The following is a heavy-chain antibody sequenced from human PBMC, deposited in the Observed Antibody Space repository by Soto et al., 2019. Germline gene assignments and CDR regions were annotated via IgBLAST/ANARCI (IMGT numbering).Heavy chain of an antibody. CDR2: IYPNDAKF. Sequence: GESPKNSCLSSRYTFRSYWIGWGRQKPGKGLEWMGLIYPNDAKFKYNPSVQGQDTMSADKSVSTAYLQYSSLRAAETGIYITAKGNISNWFGAWGQGTPVTISS. CDR1: RYTFRSYW. CDR3: AKGNISNWFGA. V-gene: IGHV5-51*01. J-gene: IGHJ5*02.